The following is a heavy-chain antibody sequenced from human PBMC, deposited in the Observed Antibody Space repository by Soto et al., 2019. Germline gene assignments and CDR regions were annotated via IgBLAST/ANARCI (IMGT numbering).Heavy chain of an antibody. CDR2: INHSGST. J-gene: IGHJ6*04. V-gene: IGHV4-34*01. Sequence: QVQLQQWGAGLLKPSETLSLTCAVYGGSFSGYYWSWIRQPPGKGLEWIGEINHSGSTNYNPSLKSPVTISVGTSKNEFSLKLSSVSAADTAVYYCASGRFITPIWGKGTTVTVSS. CDR1: GGSFSGYY. CDR3: ASGRFITPI. D-gene: IGHD3-22*01.